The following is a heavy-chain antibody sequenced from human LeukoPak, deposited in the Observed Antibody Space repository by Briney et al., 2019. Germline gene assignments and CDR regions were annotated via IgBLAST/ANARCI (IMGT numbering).Heavy chain of an antibody. CDR1: GGSISSSNYY. Sequence: SETLSLTCTVFGGSISSSNYYWAWFRQPPGKGLEWIGYSYYSGSTYYNPSLKSRVTISVDTSKNQFSLKLSSVTAADTAVYYCAREGKDAFDIWGQGTMVTVSS. V-gene: IGHV4-30-4*08. D-gene: IGHD3-10*01. CDR3: AREGKDAFDI. J-gene: IGHJ3*02. CDR2: SYYSGST.